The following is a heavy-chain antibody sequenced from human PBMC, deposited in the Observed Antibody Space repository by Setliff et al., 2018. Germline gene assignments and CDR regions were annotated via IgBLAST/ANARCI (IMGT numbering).Heavy chain of an antibody. CDR3: AREGVDTRSSTDYRYYMDV. CDR1: GGTLRSYG. V-gene: IGHV1-69*05. D-gene: IGHD5-18*01. J-gene: IGHJ6*03. Sequence: ASVKVSCKASGGTLRSYGISWVRQAPGQGLEWMGGTIPSFGSTNYAQKFQDRVTVITDESTSTAYMELSSLRTEDTAVYYCAREGVDTRSSTDYRYYMDVWGKGTTVTVSS. CDR2: TIPSFGST.